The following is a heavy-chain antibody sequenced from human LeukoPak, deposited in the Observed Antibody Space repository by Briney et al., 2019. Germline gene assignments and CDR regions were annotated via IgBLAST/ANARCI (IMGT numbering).Heavy chain of an antibody. D-gene: IGHD3-22*01. CDR1: GGSISSSSYY. Sequence: NPSETLSLTCTVSGGSISSSSYYWGWIRQPPGKGLEWIGSIYYSGSTYYNPSLKSRVTISVDTSKNQFSLKPSSVTAAATAVYYCARSLISRYYYDSSGYLTVFDIWGQGTMVTVSS. CDR2: IYYSGST. CDR3: ARSLISRYYYDSSGYLTVFDI. J-gene: IGHJ3*02. V-gene: IGHV4-39*07.